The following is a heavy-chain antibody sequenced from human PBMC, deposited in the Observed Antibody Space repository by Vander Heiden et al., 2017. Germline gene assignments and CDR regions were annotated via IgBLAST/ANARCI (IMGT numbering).Heavy chain of an antibody. J-gene: IGHJ6*02. D-gene: IGHD2-2*01. Sequence: QLVQSGAEVKKPASSVKVSCKASGGTSRIYAISGVRQAPGQGLEWMGGIIPIFGTANYAQKFQGRVTITADESTSTAYMELSSLRSEDTAVYYCARDICSSTSCPRDYYYGMDVWGQGTTVTVSS. V-gene: IGHV1-69*01. CDR2: IIPIFGTA. CDR3: ARDICSSTSCPRDYYYGMDV. CDR1: GGTSRIYA.